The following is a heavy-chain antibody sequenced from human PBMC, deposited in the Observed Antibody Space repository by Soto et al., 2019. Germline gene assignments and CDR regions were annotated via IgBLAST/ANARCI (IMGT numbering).Heavy chain of an antibody. CDR3: TADIPNISANYGMDV. V-gene: IGHV3-15*07. J-gene: IGHJ6*02. CDR1: GFIFSNTW. CDR2: IKTKIEGGTT. Sequence: EEQLVESGGGLVESGGSLRLSCAASGFIFSNTWINWVRQAPGKGLEWVGRIKTKIEGGTTNYAAPVKGRFTVSGDDSKNTVYLHMNSLRTEDTAVYYCTADIPNISANYGMDVWGQGTTVTVSS. D-gene: IGHD6-25*01.